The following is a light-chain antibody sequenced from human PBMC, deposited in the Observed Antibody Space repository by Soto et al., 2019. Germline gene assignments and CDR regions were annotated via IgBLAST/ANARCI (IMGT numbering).Light chain of an antibody. V-gene: IGKV3-15*01. J-gene: IGKJ2*01. CDR3: QQYNDWPPYT. Sequence: EIVMTQSPATLSVSPGERANLSCRASQSVSSNLAWYQQRPGQAPSLLIYGASTRATGIPARFSGGGSGTEFTLTISSLQSEDSAVYYCQQYNDWPPYTFGQGTKLEIK. CDR1: QSVSSN. CDR2: GAS.